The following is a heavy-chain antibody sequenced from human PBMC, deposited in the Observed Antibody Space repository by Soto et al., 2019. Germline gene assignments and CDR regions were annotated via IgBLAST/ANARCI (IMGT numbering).Heavy chain of an antibody. D-gene: IGHD2-15*01. CDR2: ISYDGARK. CDR1: GFTFSIYA. J-gene: IGHJ6*02. CDR3: SRGDREDTAVVIGARPGEYGMDV. Sequence: GGSLRLSCAASGFTFSIYAMHWVRQAPGKGLEWMAVISYDGARKAYTNSVEGRFTISRDTSKNTLYLQMNSLRVEDTAAYCCSRGDREDTAVVIGARPGEYGMDVWGQGTTVTVSS. V-gene: IGHV3-30-3*01.